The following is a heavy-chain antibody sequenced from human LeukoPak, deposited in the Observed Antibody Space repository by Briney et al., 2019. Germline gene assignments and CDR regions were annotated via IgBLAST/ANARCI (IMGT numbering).Heavy chain of an antibody. Sequence: GGSLGLSCAASGFTFSSYAMSWVRQAPGKGLEWVSRINSDESSTTYADSVKGRFTISRDNAKNTLYLQVNSLRPEDTAVYYCARCFWGSSYYGMDVWGKGTTVTVSS. V-gene: IGHV3-74*01. J-gene: IGHJ6*04. CDR1: GFTFSSYA. CDR2: INSDESST. D-gene: IGHD7-27*01. CDR3: ARCFWGSSYYGMDV.